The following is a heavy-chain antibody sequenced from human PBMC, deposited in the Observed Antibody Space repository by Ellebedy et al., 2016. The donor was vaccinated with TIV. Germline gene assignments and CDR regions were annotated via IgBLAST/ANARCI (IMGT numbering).Heavy chain of an antibody. J-gene: IGHJ6*03. Sequence: SETLSLXXAVYGGSFSGYYWSWIRQPPGKGLEWIGEINHSGSTNYNPSLKSRVTISVDTSKNQFSLKLSSVTAADTAVYYCARVGGQLRPPFSYYYYYYYMDVWGKGTTVTVSS. D-gene: IGHD3-16*01. V-gene: IGHV4-34*01. CDR2: INHSGST. CDR1: GGSFSGYY. CDR3: ARVGGQLRPPFSYYYYYYYMDV.